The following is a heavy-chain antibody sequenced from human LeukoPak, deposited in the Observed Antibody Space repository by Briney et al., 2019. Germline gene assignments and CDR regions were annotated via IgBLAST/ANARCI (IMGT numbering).Heavy chain of an antibody. CDR1: GLTFSSYA. D-gene: IGHD2-2*01. CDR3: AKEAQGCSITSCYFDS. J-gene: IGHJ4*02. V-gene: IGHV3-23*01. Sequence: GGSLRLSCAASGLTFSSYAMSWVRQAPGKGLEWVSAISGSGGNTYYADSVKGRFTISRDNSKNTLFLQMNSLRAEDTAVYYCAKEAQGCSITSCYFDSWGQGTLVTVSS. CDR2: ISGSGGNT.